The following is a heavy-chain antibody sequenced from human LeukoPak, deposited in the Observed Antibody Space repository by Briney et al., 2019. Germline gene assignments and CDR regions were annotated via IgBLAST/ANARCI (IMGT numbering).Heavy chain of an antibody. D-gene: IGHD6-6*01. J-gene: IGHJ4*02. Sequence: PGGSLRLSCAASGFTFSSYAMSWVRQAPGKGLEWVSAISGSGGSTYYADSVKGRFTISRDNSKNTLYLQMNSLRAEDTAVYYCAKVGVYSSSSLIDYWGRGTLVTVSS. CDR3: AKVGVYSSSSLIDY. CDR1: GFTFSSYA. CDR2: ISGSGGST. V-gene: IGHV3-23*01.